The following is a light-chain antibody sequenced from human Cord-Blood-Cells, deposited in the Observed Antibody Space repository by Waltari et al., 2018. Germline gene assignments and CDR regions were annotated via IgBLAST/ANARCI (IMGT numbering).Light chain of an antibody. V-gene: IGKV1-33*01. Sequence: DIQMTQSPSYLSASVGDRVTITCQASQDIRNYLNWYQQKPGKAPKLLIYDASNLETGVPSRFSGSGSGTDFTFTISSLQPEDIATYYCQQYDNLQTFGQGTKVEIK. J-gene: IGKJ1*01. CDR2: DAS. CDR1: QDIRNY. CDR3: QQYDNLQT.